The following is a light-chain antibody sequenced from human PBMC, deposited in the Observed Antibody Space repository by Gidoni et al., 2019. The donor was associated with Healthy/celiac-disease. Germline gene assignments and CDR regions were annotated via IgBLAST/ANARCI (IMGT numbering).Light chain of an antibody. Sequence: AIQLTQSPSSLSASVGDRVTITCRASQGISSALAWYQQKPGKAPKLLIYDASSLESGVPSRFSGSGACTDFTLTISSLQPEDYAAYYCQQFNSYPITFGQGTRLEIK. J-gene: IGKJ5*01. CDR3: QQFNSYPIT. V-gene: IGKV1-13*02. CDR2: DAS. CDR1: QGISSA.